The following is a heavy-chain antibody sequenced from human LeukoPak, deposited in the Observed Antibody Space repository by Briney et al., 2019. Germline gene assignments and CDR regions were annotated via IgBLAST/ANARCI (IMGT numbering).Heavy chain of an antibody. V-gene: IGHV3-7*01. J-gene: IGHJ4*02. CDR3: VRGGWELDY. CDR1: GFTVRDFW. Sequence: GGSLSLSCAASGFTVRDFWMAWVRQAPGKGLEWVAHIKEDRTADYYVDSVKGRLTISKDDGKNSLHLQMNSLRVEDTAVYYCVRGGWELDYWGQGTLVTVSS. D-gene: IGHD4-23*01. CDR2: IKEDRTAD.